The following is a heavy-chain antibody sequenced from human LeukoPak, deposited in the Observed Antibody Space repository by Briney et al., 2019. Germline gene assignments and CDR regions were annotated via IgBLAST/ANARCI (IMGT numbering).Heavy chain of an antibody. CDR3: ARDLRYCTNGVCYRGSDAFDI. V-gene: IGHV4-38-2*02. CDR1: GYSISSGYY. Sequence: SETLSLTCTVSGYSISSGYYWGWIRQPPGKGLEWIGYIYYSGSTNYNPSLKSRVTISVDTSKNQFSLKLSSVTAADTAVYYCARDLRYCTNGVCYRGSDAFDIWGQGTMVTVSS. D-gene: IGHD2-8*01. J-gene: IGHJ3*02. CDR2: IYYSGST.